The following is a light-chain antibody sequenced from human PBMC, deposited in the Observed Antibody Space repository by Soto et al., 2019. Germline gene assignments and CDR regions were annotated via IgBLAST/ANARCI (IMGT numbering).Light chain of an antibody. V-gene: IGKV3-15*01. Sequence: EIVMTQSTATLSVSPGERATLSCRASQSVSSNLAWYQQKPGQAPRLLIYGASTRATGIPARLSGSGSGTEFTPTISSLQSEDFAVYYCQQYNNWPPLTFGGGTKVEIK. CDR1: QSVSSN. CDR2: GAS. CDR3: QQYNNWPPLT. J-gene: IGKJ4*01.